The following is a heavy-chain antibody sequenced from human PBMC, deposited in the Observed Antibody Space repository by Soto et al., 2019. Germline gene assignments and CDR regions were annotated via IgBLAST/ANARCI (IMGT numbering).Heavy chain of an antibody. CDR2: ISGSGGST. Sequence: PGGSLRLSCAASGFTFSSYAMSWVRQAPGKGLEWVSAISGSGGSTYSADSVKGRFTISRDNYKNTLYLQMNSLRAEDTAVYYCAKARVDFWSGYYLWYYYGMDVWGQGTTVTASS. D-gene: IGHD3-3*01. CDR1: GFTFSSYA. J-gene: IGHJ6*02. CDR3: AKARVDFWSGYYLWYYYGMDV. V-gene: IGHV3-23*01.